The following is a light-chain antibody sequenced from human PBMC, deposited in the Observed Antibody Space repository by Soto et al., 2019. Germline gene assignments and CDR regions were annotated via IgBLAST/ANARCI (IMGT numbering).Light chain of an antibody. V-gene: IGKV1-27*01. CDR1: QGISNY. Sequence: DIQMTQSPSSLSASVGDRVTITCRASQGISNYLAWYQQTPGKVPKLLIFGASTSQLGVPSRFSGSGSGTDFTLTISSLQPEDVATYYCQKYDTAPLTFGPGTKVDIK. CDR2: GAS. CDR3: QKYDTAPLT. J-gene: IGKJ3*01.